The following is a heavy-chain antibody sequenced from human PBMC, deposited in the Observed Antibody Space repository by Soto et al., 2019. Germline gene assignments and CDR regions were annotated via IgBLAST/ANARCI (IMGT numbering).Heavy chain of an antibody. CDR2: ISESGGST. Sequence: PGGSLRLSGASCGVTVSSSAMSWVVQAPGKGLDVASGISESGGSTYYAYSVKGGCTISRENSKNTLYLQLNSLRADDTAVYHCAKDRGTYPYLLDYWRQGTLVTVSS. V-gene: IGHV3-23*01. D-gene: IGHD3-16*01. CDR1: GVTVSSSA. J-gene: IGHJ4*02. CDR3: AKDRGTYPYLLDY.